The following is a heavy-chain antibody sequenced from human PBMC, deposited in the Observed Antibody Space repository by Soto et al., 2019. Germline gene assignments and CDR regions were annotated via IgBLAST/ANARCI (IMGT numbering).Heavy chain of an antibody. J-gene: IGHJ4*02. D-gene: IGHD1-26*01. Sequence: GGSLRLSCAASGFTFSSYAMIWVRQTPGKGLEWVSAISGSGGDTYYADSVKGRFTISRDNSKNTLYLQMSSLRAEDTAVYYCAKDRVVGATTPYYFDYWGQGTLVTVSS. V-gene: IGHV3-23*01. CDR3: AKDRVVGATTPYYFDY. CDR1: GFTFSSYA. CDR2: ISGSGGDT.